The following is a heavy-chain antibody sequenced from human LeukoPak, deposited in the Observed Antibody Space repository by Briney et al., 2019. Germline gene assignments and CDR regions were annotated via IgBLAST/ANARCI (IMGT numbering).Heavy chain of an antibody. CDR1: GFTFDDYG. J-gene: IGHJ4*02. V-gene: IGHV3-20*04. D-gene: IGHD5-18*01. Sequence: GGSLRLSCAACGFTFDDYGMSWVRQAPGKGLEWVSGINWSGGSTGYTDSVKDRFTISRDNSKNTLYLQMNSLRAEDTAVYYCARFAVYVDTTMVTAYYFDSWGQGTLVTVSS. CDR2: INWSGGST. CDR3: ARFAVYVDTTMVTAYYFDS.